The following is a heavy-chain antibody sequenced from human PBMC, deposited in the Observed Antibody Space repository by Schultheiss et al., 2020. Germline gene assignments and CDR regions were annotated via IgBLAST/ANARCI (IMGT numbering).Heavy chain of an antibody. D-gene: IGHD3-22*01. CDR3: AKDRSVVVVSVFDY. Sequence: GESLKISCAASGFTFSSYGMHWVRQAPGKGLEWVAVISYDGSNKYYADSVKGRFTISRDNSKNTLYLQMNSLRAEDTAVYYCAKDRSVVVVSVFDYWGQGTLVTVSS. CDR1: GFTFSSYG. CDR2: ISYDGSNK. V-gene: IGHV3-30*18. J-gene: IGHJ4*02.